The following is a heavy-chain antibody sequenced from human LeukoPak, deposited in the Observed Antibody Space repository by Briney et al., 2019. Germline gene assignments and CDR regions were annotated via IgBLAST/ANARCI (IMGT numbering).Heavy chain of an antibody. CDR2: ISAYNGNT. V-gene: IGHV1-18*04. CDR3: TRGGRGYSYGRLDY. Sequence: ASVKVSCKASGYTFTSYGISWVRPAPGQGLEWMGWISAYNGNTNYAQKLQGRVTMTTDTSTSTAYMERRSLRADDTAVYYCTRGGRGYSYGRLDYWGQGTLVTVSS. CDR1: GYTFTSYG. D-gene: IGHD5-18*01. J-gene: IGHJ4*02.